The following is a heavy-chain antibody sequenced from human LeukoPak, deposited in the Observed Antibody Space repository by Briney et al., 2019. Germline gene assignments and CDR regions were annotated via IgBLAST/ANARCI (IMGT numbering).Heavy chain of an antibody. V-gene: IGHV3-30-3*01. CDR2: ISYDGSNK. D-gene: IGHD5-12*01. CDR1: GFTFSSYW. J-gene: IGHJ4*02. Sequence: GGSLRLSCAASGFTFSSYWMTWVRQAPGKGLEWVAVISYDGSNKYYADSVKGRFTISRDNSKNTLYLQMNSLRAEDTAVYYCARDRGGYSGYGGDWGQGTLVTVSS. CDR3: ARDRGGYSGYGGD.